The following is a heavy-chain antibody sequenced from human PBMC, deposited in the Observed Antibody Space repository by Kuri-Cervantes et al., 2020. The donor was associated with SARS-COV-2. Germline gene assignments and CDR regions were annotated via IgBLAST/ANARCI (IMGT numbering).Heavy chain of an antibody. J-gene: IGHJ4*02. D-gene: IGHD3-3*01. CDR3: TRDDFWSGYYSY. CDR2: IRSKAYGGTT. Sequence: GESLKISCTASGSTFGDYAMSWVRQAPGKGLEWVGFIRSKAYGGTTEYAASVKGRFTISRDDSKSIAYLQMNSLKTEDTAVYYCTRDDFWSGYYSYWGQGTLVTVSS. V-gene: IGHV3-49*04. CDR1: GSTFGDYA.